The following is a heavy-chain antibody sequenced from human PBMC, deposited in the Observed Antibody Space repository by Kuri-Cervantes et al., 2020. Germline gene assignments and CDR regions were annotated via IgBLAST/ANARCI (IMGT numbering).Heavy chain of an antibody. CDR2: ISSSSSYI. V-gene: IGHV3-21*05. D-gene: IGHD1-7*01. CDR3: ARDGGTGTTWSWFDP. J-gene: IGHJ5*02. Sequence: GGSLRLSCAASGFTFSSYSMNWVRQAPGKGLEWVSYISSSSSYIYYADSVKGRFTISRDNAKNSLYLQMNSLRAEDTAVYYCARDGGTGTTWSWFDPWGQGTLVTVSS. CDR1: GFTFSSYS.